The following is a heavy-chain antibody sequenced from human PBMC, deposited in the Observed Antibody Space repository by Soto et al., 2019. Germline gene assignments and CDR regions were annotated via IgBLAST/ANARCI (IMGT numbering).Heavy chain of an antibody. J-gene: IGHJ3*02. D-gene: IGHD4-17*01. CDR3: AHPRGYGVFDAYDI. Sequence: GGSLRLSCAASGFTFNTYAMSWVRQAPGKGLEWVSAISASYSTYYADSVKGRFTISRDNSMNALYLQMNSLRIEDTAVYYCAHPRGYGVFDAYDIWGQGTMVTVSS. CDR1: GFTFNTYA. CDR2: ISASYST. V-gene: IGHV3-23*01.